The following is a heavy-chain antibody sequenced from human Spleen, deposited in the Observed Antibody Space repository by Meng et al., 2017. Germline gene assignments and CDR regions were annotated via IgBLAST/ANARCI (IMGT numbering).Heavy chain of an antibody. J-gene: IGHJ3*02. CDR2: IKSKTDGGTT. CDR1: GLTFSNYA. CDR3: AKDRDYFGVAPNAFDI. D-gene: IGHD3-3*01. V-gene: IGHV3-15*01. Sequence: GGSLRLSCAASGLTFSNYAMNWVRQAPGKGLEWVGRIKSKTDGGTTDYAAPVKGRFTISRDDSKNTLYLQMNSLGAEDTAVYYCAKDRDYFGVAPNAFDIWGQGTMVTVSS.